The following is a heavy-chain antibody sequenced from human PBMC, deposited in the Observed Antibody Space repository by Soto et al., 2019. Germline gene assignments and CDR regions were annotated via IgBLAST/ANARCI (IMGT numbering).Heavy chain of an antibody. CDR3: TRASAVTGGSSNSLPNAY. Sequence: GASVKVSCKASGYTFTDYYLHWVRQAPGQGLEWMGWLNPDSGVTRFAQKFQDRVTLTRDTSISTAYMELSRLTSDDTAVYYCTRASAVTGGSSNSLPNAYWGQGSLVTVS. CDR1: GYTFTDYY. D-gene: IGHD6-19*01. J-gene: IGHJ4*02. V-gene: IGHV1-2*02. CDR2: LNPDSGVT.